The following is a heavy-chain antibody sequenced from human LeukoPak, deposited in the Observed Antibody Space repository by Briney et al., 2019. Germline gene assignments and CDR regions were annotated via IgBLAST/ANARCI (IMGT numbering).Heavy chain of an antibody. D-gene: IGHD3-10*01. CDR2: MNPNSGNT. Sequence: ASVKVSCKASGYTFTSYDINWVRQATGQGLEWMGWMNPNSGNTGYAQKFQGRVTFSRNTSITTAYMELSSLRSEDTAVYYCASSTLIYFGLTNYGSELSAFDIWGQGTMVTVSS. CDR1: GYTFTSYD. CDR3: ASSTLIYFGLTNYGSELSAFDI. J-gene: IGHJ3*02. V-gene: IGHV1-8*03.